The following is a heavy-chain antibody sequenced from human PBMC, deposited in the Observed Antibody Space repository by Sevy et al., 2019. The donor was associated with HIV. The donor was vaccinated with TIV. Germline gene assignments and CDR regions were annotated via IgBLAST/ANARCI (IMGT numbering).Heavy chain of an antibody. V-gene: IGHV1-8*03. CDR2: MNPNSGNT. Sequence: ASVKVSCKASGYTFTSYDINWVRQATGQRLEWMGWMNPNSGNTGYAQKFQGRVTITRNTSISTAYMELSSLGSEDTAVYYCARGLYGSGSYYRKRGESYYYYMDVWGKGTTVTVSS. CDR1: GYTFTSYD. J-gene: IGHJ6*03. CDR3: ARGLYGSGSYYRKRGESYYYYMDV. D-gene: IGHD3-10*01.